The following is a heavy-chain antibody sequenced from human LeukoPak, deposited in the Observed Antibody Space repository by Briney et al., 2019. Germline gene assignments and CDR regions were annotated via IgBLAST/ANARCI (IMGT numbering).Heavy chain of an antibody. CDR2: IYYSGST. Sequence: SETLSLTCSVSGGSISSSSYYWGWIRQPPGKGLEWIGTIYYSGSTYYNPSLKSRVTISVDTSRNQFSLKLSSVTPEDTAVYYCARATGTWFDPWGQGTLVTVSS. V-gene: IGHV4-39*01. CDR1: GGSISSSSYY. J-gene: IGHJ5*02. D-gene: IGHD1-1*01. CDR3: ARATGTWFDP.